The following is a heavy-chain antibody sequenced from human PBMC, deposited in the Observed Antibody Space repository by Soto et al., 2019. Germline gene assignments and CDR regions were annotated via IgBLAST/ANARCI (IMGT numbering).Heavy chain of an antibody. V-gene: IGHV3-15*01. CDR3: TTAPFSFITLPGTSFLIGMDV. Sequence: SGGSLRLSCAASGFTLTKASMSWVRQAPGKGLEWVGLIKSNADGGATDYAAPVKGRFTVSRDDSRNTLYLQLNSLKTEDTAVYYCTTAPFSFITLPGTSFLIGMDVWGQGTTVTVSS. D-gene: IGHD3-10*01. CDR1: GFTLTKAS. CDR2: IKSNADGGAT. J-gene: IGHJ6*02.